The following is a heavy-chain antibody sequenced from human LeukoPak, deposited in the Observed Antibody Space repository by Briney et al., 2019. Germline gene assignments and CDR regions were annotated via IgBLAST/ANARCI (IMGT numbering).Heavy chain of an antibody. CDR1: GGSFRNHA. Sequence: SVKVSCKASGGSFRNHAISWVRQAPGQGLEWMGGIIPLFPISKYAQRFQGRVTITADESTGTAYMELSSLSSEDTALYYCARASGLNYGFEYWGQGTLVTVSS. CDR3: ARASGLNYGFEY. V-gene: IGHV1-69*13. D-gene: IGHD5-18*01. J-gene: IGHJ4*02. CDR2: IIPLFPIS.